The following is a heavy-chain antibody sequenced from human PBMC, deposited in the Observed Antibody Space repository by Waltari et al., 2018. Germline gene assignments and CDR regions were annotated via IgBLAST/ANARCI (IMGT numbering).Heavy chain of an antibody. V-gene: IGHV3-7*01. CDR2: IDEDGSET. CDR3: ARGWRGGATPDY. J-gene: IGHJ4*02. D-gene: IGHD5-12*01. CDR1: GFVFRSFW. Sequence: EVQVVESGGGLVQPGGSLRLSCAASGAASGFVFRSFWMTWVRQAPGKGRGWVAKIDEDGSETYYVDSVKGRFTISRDNAKNSLYLQMNSLRTEDTAVYYCARGWRGGATPDYWGQGTLVTVSS.